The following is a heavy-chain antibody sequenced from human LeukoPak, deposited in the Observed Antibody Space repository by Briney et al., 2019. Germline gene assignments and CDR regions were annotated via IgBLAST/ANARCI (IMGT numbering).Heavy chain of an antibody. Sequence: ASVKVSCKASGYTFTGYYMHWVRQAPGQGLEWMGRINPNSGGTNYAQKFQGRVTMTRDTSISTAYMELSSLRSDDTAVYYCARGKPGYSSEYDYWGQGTLVTVSS. V-gene: IGHV1-2*06. J-gene: IGHJ4*02. D-gene: IGHD6-19*01. CDR1: GYTFTGYY. CDR3: ARGKPGYSSEYDY. CDR2: INPNSGGT.